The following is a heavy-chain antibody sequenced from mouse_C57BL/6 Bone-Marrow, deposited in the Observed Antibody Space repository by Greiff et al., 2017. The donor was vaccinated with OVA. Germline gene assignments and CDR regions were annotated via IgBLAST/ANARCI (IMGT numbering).Heavy chain of an antibody. CDR1: GYTFTSYG. CDR3: ARRWLLFAY. V-gene: IGHV1-81*01. Sequence: VQLQQSGAELARPGASVKLSCKASGYTFTSYGISWVKQRTGQGLEWIGEIYPRSGNHYYNEKFKGQATLTADKSSSTAYMELRSLTSEDSAVYFCARRWLLFAYWGQGTLVTVSA. D-gene: IGHD2-3*01. J-gene: IGHJ3*01. CDR2: IYPRSGNH.